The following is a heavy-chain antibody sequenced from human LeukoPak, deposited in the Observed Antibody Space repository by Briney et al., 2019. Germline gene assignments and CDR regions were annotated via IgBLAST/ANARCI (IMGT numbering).Heavy chain of an antibody. CDR3: ARDLGSGPGDYGMDV. CDR1: GFTFSSYS. Sequence: PGGSLRLSCAASGFTFSSYSMNWVRQAPGKGLEWVSSISSSSSYIYYADSVKGRFTISRDNAKNSLYLQMNSLRAEDTAVYYCARDLGSGPGDYGMDVWGQGTTVTVSS. V-gene: IGHV3-21*01. CDR2: ISSSSSYI. D-gene: IGHD3-10*02. J-gene: IGHJ6*02.